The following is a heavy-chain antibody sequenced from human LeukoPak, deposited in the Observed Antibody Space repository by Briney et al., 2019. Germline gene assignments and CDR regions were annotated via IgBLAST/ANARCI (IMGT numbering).Heavy chain of an antibody. CDR3: ARVSQEYYDFWSGYSWYYYYMDV. CDR2: IYYSGST. CDR1: GGSISSYY. J-gene: IGHJ6*03. Sequence: SETLSLTCTVSGGSISSYYWGWIRQPPGKVLEWIGSIYYSGSTYYNPSLKSRVTISVDTSKNQFSLKLSSVTAADTAVYYCARVSQEYYDFWSGYSWYYYYMDVWGKGTTVTVSS. V-gene: IGHV4-39*07. D-gene: IGHD3-3*01.